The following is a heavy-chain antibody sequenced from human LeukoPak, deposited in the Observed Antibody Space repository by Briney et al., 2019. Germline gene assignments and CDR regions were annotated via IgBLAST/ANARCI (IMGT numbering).Heavy chain of an antibody. CDR3: TRDYRSSSFLGWFDY. V-gene: IGHV3-49*04. CDR2: IRSKAYGGTT. D-gene: IGHD6-6*01. Sequence: GGSLRLSCTASGFTFGDYAMSWVRQAPGKGLEWVGFIRSKAYGGTTEYAASVKGRFTISRDDSKSIAYLQMNSLKTEDTAAYYCTRDYRSSSFLGWFDYWGQGTLVTVSS. CDR1: GFTFGDYA. J-gene: IGHJ4*02.